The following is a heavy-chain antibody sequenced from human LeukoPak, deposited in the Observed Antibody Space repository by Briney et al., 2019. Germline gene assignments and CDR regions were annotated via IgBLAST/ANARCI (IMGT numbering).Heavy chain of an antibody. D-gene: IGHD6-25*01. CDR1: GFTFNNYA. V-gene: IGHV3-48*01. CDR2: IGTSSTTI. Sequence: PGGSLRLSCAASGFTFNNYAMTWVRQAPGKGLEWVSNIGTSSTTIYYADSVKGRFTISRDNAKNSLYLQMNSLRADDTAVYYCARFAAGGSYYYYMDVWGKGTTVTVSS. J-gene: IGHJ6*03. CDR3: ARFAAGGSYYYYMDV.